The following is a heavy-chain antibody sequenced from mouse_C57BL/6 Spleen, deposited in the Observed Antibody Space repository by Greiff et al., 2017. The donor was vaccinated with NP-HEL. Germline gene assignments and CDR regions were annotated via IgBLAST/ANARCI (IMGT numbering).Heavy chain of an antibody. Sequence: QVQLQQPGAELVKPGASVKMSCKASGYTFTSYWITWVKQRPGQGLEWIGDIYPGSGSTNYNEKFKSKATLTVDTSSSTAYMQLSRLTSEDSAVYYCARGGDSNWYFDVWGTGTTVTVSS. CDR3: ARGGDSNWYFDV. CDR2: IYPGSGST. CDR1: GYTFTSYW. D-gene: IGHD2-5*01. V-gene: IGHV1-55*01. J-gene: IGHJ1*03.